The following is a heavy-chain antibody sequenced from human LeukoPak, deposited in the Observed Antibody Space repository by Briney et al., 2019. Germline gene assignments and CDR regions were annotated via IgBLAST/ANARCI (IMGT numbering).Heavy chain of an antibody. CDR1: GFTFSSYA. V-gene: IGHV3-30-3*01. J-gene: IGHJ3*02. CDR3: ARGQKWFGELSMI. CDR2: ISYDGSNK. Sequence: GGSLRLSCAASGFTFSSYAMHWVRQAPGKGLEWVAVISYDGSNKYYADSVKGRFTISRDNSKNTLYLQMNSLRAEDTAVYYCARGQKWFGELSMIWGQGTMVTVSS. D-gene: IGHD3-10*01.